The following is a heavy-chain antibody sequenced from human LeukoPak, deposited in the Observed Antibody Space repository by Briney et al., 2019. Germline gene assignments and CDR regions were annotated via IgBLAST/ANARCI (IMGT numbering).Heavy chain of an antibody. J-gene: IGHJ4*02. CDR2: INTSGSDT. CDR1: GFTVTSYA. Sequence: PGGSLRLSCAVSGFTVTSYAMSWVRQAPGKGLEWVSVINTSGSDTFYADSVKGRFTISRDSSKNTLYLQMNSLRVEDTAVYYCAKGVWDSSGWYLDYWGQGTLVTVSS. CDR3: AKGVWDSSGWYLDY. D-gene: IGHD6-19*01. V-gene: IGHV3-23*05.